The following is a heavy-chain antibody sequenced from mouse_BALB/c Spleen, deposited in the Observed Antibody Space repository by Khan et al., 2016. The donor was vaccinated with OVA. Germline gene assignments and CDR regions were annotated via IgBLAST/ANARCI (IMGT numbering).Heavy chain of an antibody. CDR1: GYTFTSYW. CDR3: ARNPFAY. Sequence: QVQLKASGAELVRPGASVKLSCEASGYTFTSYWMNWVKQSPEQGLEWIGRIDPYDSETHYNQNFKDKAILTVDQSSSTAYMQLSTLTSEDSAVSYCARNPFAYWGRGTLVTVSA. J-gene: IGHJ3*01. CDR2: IDPYDSET. V-gene: IGHV1-52*01.